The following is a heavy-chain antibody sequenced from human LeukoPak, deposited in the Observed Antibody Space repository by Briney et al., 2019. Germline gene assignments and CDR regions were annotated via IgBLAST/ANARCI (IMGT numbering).Heavy chain of an antibody. V-gene: IGHV4-34*01. J-gene: IGHJ4*02. CDR3: AREKGVGYCSGGSCYSAFDY. D-gene: IGHD2-15*01. Sequence: PSETLSLTCAVYGGSFSSYYWSWIRQPPGKGLEWIGEINHSGSTNYNPSLKSRVTISVDTSKNQFSLKLSSVTAADTAVYYCAREKGVGYCSGGSCYSAFDYWGQGTLVTVSS. CDR1: GGSFSSYY. CDR2: INHSGST.